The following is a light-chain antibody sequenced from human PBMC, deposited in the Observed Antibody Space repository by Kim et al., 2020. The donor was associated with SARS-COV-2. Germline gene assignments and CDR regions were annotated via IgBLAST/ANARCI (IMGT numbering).Light chain of an antibody. CDR3: LQHNDYPLT. CDR2: AVS. CDR1: QGISNR. J-gene: IGKJ4*01. V-gene: IGKV1-17*03. Sequence: ASVGDTVTITCRASQGISNRVIWVQQKPGQVPRRLSYAVSTLQSGVPSRFSGSGSGTDFTLTISSLQPEDFATYYCLQHNDYPLTFGGGTKVDIK.